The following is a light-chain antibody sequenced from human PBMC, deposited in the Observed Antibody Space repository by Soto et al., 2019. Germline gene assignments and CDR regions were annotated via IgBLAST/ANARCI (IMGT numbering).Light chain of an antibody. CDR2: DAS. J-gene: IGKJ1*01. V-gene: IGKV3-11*01. CDR3: QQRSNLWT. Sequence: EIVLTQSPGTLSLSPGERATLSCRASQSVSNNYLAWYQQKPGQAPRLLIYDASNRATGIPARFSGSGSGTDFTLTISSLAPEDFAVYYCQQRSNLWTFGQGTKVDI. CDR1: QSVSNNY.